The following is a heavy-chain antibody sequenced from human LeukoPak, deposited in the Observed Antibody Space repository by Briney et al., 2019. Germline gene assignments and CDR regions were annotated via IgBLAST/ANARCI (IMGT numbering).Heavy chain of an antibody. Sequence: PGRSLRLSCAASGFTFSSYGMHWVRQAPGKGLEWVAVISYGGSNKYYADSVKGRFTISRDNSKNTLYLQMNSLRAEDTAVYYCAKDRGRLGIDYWGQGTLVTVSS. V-gene: IGHV3-30*18. CDR1: GFTFSSYG. CDR3: AKDRGRLGIDY. D-gene: IGHD7-27*01. CDR2: ISYGGSNK. J-gene: IGHJ4*02.